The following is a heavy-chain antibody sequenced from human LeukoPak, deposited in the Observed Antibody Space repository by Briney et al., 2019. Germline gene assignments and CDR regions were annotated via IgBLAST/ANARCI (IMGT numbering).Heavy chain of an antibody. CDR1: GYTFTGYW. CDR2: INPNSGGT. CDR3: ARSPHILTGENFDF. J-gene: IGHJ4*02. D-gene: IGHD3-9*01. V-gene: IGHV1-2*02. Sequence: ASVKVSCKAFGYTFTGYWMHWVRQAPGQGLQWMGWINPNSGGTNYAQKFQRRVTMTRDTSITTAYMELSRLRSDDTAMYFCARSPHILTGENFDFWGQGTLVTVSS.